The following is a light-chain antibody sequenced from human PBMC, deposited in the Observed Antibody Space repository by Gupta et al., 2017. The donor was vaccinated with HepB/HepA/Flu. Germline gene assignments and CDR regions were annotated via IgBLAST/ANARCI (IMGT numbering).Light chain of an antibody. V-gene: IGLV3-21*03. Sequence: SYVLTQPPSVSLAPGRTATIACGGKDIGSKSVHWYQQKPGQAPVLVVYDDSDRPSGIPERFSGSNSGNTATLTISRLEAGDEADYYCQVCDSSSDHVVFGGGTKLTVL. CDR2: DDS. CDR3: QVCDSSSDHVV. CDR1: DIGSKS. J-gene: IGLJ2*01.